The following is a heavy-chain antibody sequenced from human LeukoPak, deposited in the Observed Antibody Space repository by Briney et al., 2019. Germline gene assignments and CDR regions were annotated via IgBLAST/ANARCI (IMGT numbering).Heavy chain of an antibody. J-gene: IGHJ4*02. Sequence: GGSLRLSCAASGFTFRSYEMNWVRHAPGRGLEWVSHISGGGESTVYPDAVKGRFTISRDNAKYSLYLQMNSLRVEDTGVYYCARRSGRRYEYWGQGVLVTVSP. CDR1: GFTFRSYE. CDR2: ISGGGEST. CDR3: ARRSGRRYEY. V-gene: IGHV3-48*03. D-gene: IGHD5-24*01.